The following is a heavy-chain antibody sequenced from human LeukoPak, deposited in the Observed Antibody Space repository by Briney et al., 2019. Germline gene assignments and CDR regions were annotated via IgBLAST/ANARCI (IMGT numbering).Heavy chain of an antibody. J-gene: IGHJ4*02. CDR2: INWNGGST. D-gene: IGHD3-10*01. V-gene: IGHV3-20*04. CDR3: ARERSYYGSGSYYFDY. CDR1: GFTFDDYG. Sequence: GGSLRLSCAASGFTFDDYGMSWVRQAPGKGLEWVSGINWNGGSTGYADSVKGRFTISRDNAKNSLYLQMNSLRAEDTALYYRARERSYYGSGSYYFDYWGQGTLVTVSS.